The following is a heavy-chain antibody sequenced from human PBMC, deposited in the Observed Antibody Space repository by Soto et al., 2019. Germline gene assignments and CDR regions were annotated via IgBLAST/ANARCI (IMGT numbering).Heavy chain of an antibody. CDR1: GFTFSSYN. J-gene: IGHJ6*03. CDR3: ARDFYCSSTSCYYYYYYMDV. CDR2: ISSSSSYI. V-gene: IGHV3-21*01. Sequence: GGSLRLSCAASGFTFSSYNMNWVRQAPGKGLEWVSSISSSSSYIYYADSVKGRFTISRDNAKNSLYLQMNSLRAEDTAVYYCARDFYCSSTSCYYYYYYMDVWGKGTTVTVSS. D-gene: IGHD2-2*01.